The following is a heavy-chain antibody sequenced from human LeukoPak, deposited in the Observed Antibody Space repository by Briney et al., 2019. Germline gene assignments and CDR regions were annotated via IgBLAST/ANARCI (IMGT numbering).Heavy chain of an antibody. J-gene: IGHJ6*03. V-gene: IGHV4-39*02. CDR1: GGPISSSDYY. CDR3: ARLTHSYYADSSGYYPYYYMDV. Sequence: SETLSLTCSVSGGPISSSDYYWGWIRQPPGKGLEWIGRISYTGNTYYTPSLRSRVTISVDTSNNLFSLRLSSVTAGDTAVFYCARLTHSYYADSSGYYPYYYMDVWGIGTTVTVSS. CDR2: ISYTGNT. D-gene: IGHD3-22*01.